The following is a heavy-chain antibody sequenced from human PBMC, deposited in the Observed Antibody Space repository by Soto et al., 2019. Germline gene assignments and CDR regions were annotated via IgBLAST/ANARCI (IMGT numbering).Heavy chain of an antibody. Sequence: PGESLKISCQGSGYRFTSSWIGWVRQMPGKGLEWLGNVYPSDSDVRYSPSFEGRVTISADNSINTAYLHLLNLKASDTAIYYCTQGAPSAFDSWGQGTRVTVSS. CDR3: TQGAPSAFDS. D-gene: IGHD3-16*01. CDR2: VYPSDSDV. V-gene: IGHV5-51*01. J-gene: IGHJ4*02. CDR1: GYRFTSSW.